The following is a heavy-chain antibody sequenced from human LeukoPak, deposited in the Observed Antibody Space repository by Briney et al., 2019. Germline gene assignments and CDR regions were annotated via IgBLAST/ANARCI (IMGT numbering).Heavy chain of an antibody. V-gene: IGHV3-21*01. CDR1: GFTFSCYS. J-gene: IGHJ4*02. D-gene: IGHD4-17*01. Sequence: GGSLRLFCAASGFTFSCYSMNCIRQAPGEGLEWVSSISSSTSYIYYADSVKGRFTISKDNAKNSLYLQMNSLRAEDTAVYYCARAGGSTVSHSDYWGQGTLVTVSS. CDR3: ARAGGSTVSHSDY. CDR2: ISSSTSYI.